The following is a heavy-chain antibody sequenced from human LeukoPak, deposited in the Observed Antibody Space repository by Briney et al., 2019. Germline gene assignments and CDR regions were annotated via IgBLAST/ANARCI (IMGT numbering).Heavy chain of an antibody. CDR2: IYHSGST. CDR1: GGSISSGGYY. V-gene: IGHV4-30-2*01. CDR3: ARGEPPDY. D-gene: IGHD3-16*01. J-gene: IGHJ4*02. Sequence: PSETLSLTYTVSGGSISSGGYYWSWIRQPPGKGLEWIGYIYHSGSTYYNPSLKSRVTISVDRSKNQFSLKLSSVTAADTAVYYCARGEPPDYWGQGTLVTVSS.